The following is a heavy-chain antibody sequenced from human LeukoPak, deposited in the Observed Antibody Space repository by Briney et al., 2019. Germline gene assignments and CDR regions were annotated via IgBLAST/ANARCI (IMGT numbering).Heavy chain of an antibody. CDR2: IYYSGNT. D-gene: IGHD3/OR15-3a*01. Sequence: PSETLSLTCTVSGVSISSSNSYWGWIRQPPGKGLEWIDSIYYSGNTYYNASLKSQFSISIDTSKNQFSLRLTSVTAADTAVYYCARQTGSGLFILPGGQGTLVTVSS. CDR3: ARQTGSGLFILP. CDR1: GVSISSSNSY. V-gene: IGHV4-39*01. J-gene: IGHJ4*02.